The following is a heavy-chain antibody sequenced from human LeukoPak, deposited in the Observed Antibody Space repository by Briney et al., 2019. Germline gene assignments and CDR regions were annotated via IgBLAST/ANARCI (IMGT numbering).Heavy chain of an antibody. CDR1: GFTFSNAW. CDR2: IKSKTDGGTT. D-gene: IGHD5-24*01. CDR3: TTAPGDGYMAYYFDY. Sequence: GGPLRLSCAASGFTFSNAWMSWVRQAPGKGLEWVGRIKSKTDGGTTDYAAPVKGRFTISRDDSKNTLYLQMNSLKTEDTAVYYCTTAPGDGYMAYYFDYWGQGTLVTVSS. J-gene: IGHJ4*02. V-gene: IGHV3-15*01.